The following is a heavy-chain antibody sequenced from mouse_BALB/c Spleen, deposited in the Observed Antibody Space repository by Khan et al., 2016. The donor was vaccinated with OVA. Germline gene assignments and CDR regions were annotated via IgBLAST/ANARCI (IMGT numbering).Heavy chain of an antibody. CDR1: GDSITSGY. CDR2: ISSSDST. V-gene: IGHV3-8*02. Sequence: VQLKQSGPSLVKPSQTLSLTCSVTGDSITSGYWNWIRKFPGNKLEYMGYISSSDSTFYNPSLKSRIYITRDTSKNTYYLQLNSVTTEDTASKYCSRWNYMYDGYFDYWAQGTTLTFSS. J-gene: IGHJ2*01. CDR3: SRWNYMYDGYFDY. D-gene: IGHD2-14*01.